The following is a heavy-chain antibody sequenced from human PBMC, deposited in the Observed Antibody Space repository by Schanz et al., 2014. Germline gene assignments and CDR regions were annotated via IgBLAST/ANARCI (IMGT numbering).Heavy chain of an antibody. D-gene: IGHD1-26*01. CDR2: ISTSRNEDT. CDR3: ASGFDWWDT. J-gene: IGHJ4*02. CDR1: GGTFNSYT. V-gene: IGHV1-18*01. Sequence: QVQLVQSGAEVKKPGSSMKVSCKASGGTFNSYTINWVRQAPGQGPEFMGWISTSRNEDTNSAQRFQGRLTMTTDASTSTGCMEPRSMSTDDTAVYYCASGFDWWDTWGQGTLVIVSS.